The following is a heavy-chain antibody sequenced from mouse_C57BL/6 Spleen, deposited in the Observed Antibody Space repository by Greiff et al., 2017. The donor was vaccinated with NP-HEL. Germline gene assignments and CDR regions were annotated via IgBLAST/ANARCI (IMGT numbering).Heavy chain of an antibody. D-gene: IGHD1-1*01. CDR2: IDPSDSYT. J-gene: IGHJ3*01. CDR3: ARRGDYGSRGWFAY. Sequence: VQLQQSGAELVKPGASVKLSCKASGYTFTSYWMQWVKQRPGQGLEWIGEIDPSDSYTNYNQKFKGKATLTVDTSSSTADMQRSSLTSEDSAVYYCARRGDYGSRGWFAYWGQGTLVTVSA. V-gene: IGHV1-50*01. CDR1: GYTFTSYW.